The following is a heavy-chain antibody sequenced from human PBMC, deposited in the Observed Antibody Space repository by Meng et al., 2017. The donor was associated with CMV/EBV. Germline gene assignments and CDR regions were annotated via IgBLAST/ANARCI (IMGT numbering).Heavy chain of an antibody. CDR3: AREGDGYDKAPY. D-gene: IGHD5-24*01. CDR1: GFTGSSNY. Sequence: EVSVVESGGGLVQLGGSLILSFAAFGFTGSSNYRSWVRQAPGKGLEWVSVIYSGGSTYYADSVKGRFTISRDNSKNTLYLQMNSLRAEDTAVYYCAREGDGYDKAPYWGQGTLVTVSS. J-gene: IGHJ4*02. CDR2: IYSGGST. V-gene: IGHV3-66*01.